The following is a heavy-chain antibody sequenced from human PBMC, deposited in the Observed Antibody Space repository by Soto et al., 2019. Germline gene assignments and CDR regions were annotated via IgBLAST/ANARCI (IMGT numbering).Heavy chain of an antibody. CDR2: INPNSGGT. Sequence: QVQLVQSGAEVKKPGASVKVSCKASGYTFTGYYMHWVRQAPGQGLEWMGWINPNSGGTNYAQKFQGWVTMTRDTSISTDYMELSRRRSDDTAVYYCARDGYSGYDFGNWYFDLWGRGTLVTVSS. V-gene: IGHV1-2*04. CDR1: GYTFTGYY. J-gene: IGHJ2*01. CDR3: ARDGYSGYDFGNWYFDL. D-gene: IGHD5-12*01.